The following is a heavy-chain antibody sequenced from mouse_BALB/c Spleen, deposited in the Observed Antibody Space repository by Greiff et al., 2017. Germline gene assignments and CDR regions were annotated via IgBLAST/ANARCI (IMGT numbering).Heavy chain of an antibody. Sequence: EVKLVESGGGLVQPGGSLKLSCAASGFTFSSYAMSWVRQTPEKRLEWVASISSGGSTYYPDSVKGRFTISRDNARNILYLQMSSLRSEDTAMYYCARYYYGSSYVDDYWGQGTTLTVSA. J-gene: IGHJ2*01. V-gene: IGHV5-6-5*01. CDR2: ISSGGST. D-gene: IGHD1-1*01. CDR3: ARYYYGSSYVDDY. CDR1: GFTFSSYA.